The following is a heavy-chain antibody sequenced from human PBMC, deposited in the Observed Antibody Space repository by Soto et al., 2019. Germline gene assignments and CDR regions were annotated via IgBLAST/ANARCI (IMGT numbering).Heavy chain of an antibody. CDR2: TSYTGNT. D-gene: IGHD4-17*01. J-gene: IGHJ4*02. Sequence: SETLSLTCTVFGGSISGYYWSWIRQPPGKGLEWVGYTSYTGNTNYNPSLQSRITISLDTSTNQFSLKLNSVTAADTAVFFCARGASGDYGHYFDYWGQGMLVTVSS. CDR1: GGSISGYY. V-gene: IGHV4-59*01. CDR3: ARGASGDYGHYFDY.